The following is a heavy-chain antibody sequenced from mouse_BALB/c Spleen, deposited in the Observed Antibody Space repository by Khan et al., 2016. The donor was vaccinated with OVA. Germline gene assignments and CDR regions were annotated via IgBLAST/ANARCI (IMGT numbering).Heavy chain of an antibody. CDR2: ISTYYGDA. Sequence: QVQLQQPGAELVRPGVSVKISCKGSGYTFTDYAMHWVKQSHAKSLEWIGVISTYYGDASYNQKFKGKATMTVDKSSSTAYMELARLTSEDSAIYYCARRYRYDGYYAMDYWGQGTSVTVSS. J-gene: IGHJ4*01. CDR3: ARRYRYDGYYAMDY. CDR1: GYTFTDYA. D-gene: IGHD2-14*01. V-gene: IGHV1S137*01.